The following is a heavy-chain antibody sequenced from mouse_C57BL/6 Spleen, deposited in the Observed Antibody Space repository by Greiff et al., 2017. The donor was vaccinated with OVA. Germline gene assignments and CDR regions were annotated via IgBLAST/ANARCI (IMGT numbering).Heavy chain of an antibody. CDR3: ARDRASFAY. D-gene: IGHD3-1*01. V-gene: IGHV3-6*01. Sequence: EVHLVESGPGLVKPSQSLSLTCSVTGYSITSGYYWNWIRQFPGNKLEWMGYISYDGSNNYNPSLKNRISITRDTSKNQFFLKLNSVTTEDTATYYCARDRASFAYWGQGTLVTVSA. CDR2: ISYDGSN. J-gene: IGHJ3*01. CDR1: GYSITSGYY.